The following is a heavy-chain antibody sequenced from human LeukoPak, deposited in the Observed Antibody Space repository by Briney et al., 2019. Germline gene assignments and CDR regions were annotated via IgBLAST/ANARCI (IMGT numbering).Heavy chain of an antibody. CDR2: IYYSGTT. V-gene: IGHV4-30-4*01. CDR1: GGSITSGDYF. D-gene: IGHD3-10*01. J-gene: IGHJ4*02. CDR3: ARRLVGLVRGVIID. Sequence: SETLSLTCTVSGGSITSGDYFWSWIRQPPGKGLEWIGYIYYSGTTYYNPSLKSRVTISVDTSKNQFSLRLSSVTAADTAVYYCARRLVGLVRGVIIDWGQGTLVTVSS.